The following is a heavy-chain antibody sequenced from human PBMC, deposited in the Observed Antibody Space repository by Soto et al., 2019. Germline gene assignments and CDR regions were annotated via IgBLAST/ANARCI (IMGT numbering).Heavy chain of an antibody. CDR1: GYSFTSYA. CDR2: INAANGNT. V-gene: IGHV1-3*01. D-gene: IGHD4-4*01. J-gene: IGHJ4*02. CDR3: ARVGMALMTTKMIY. Sequence: ASVKVSCKASGYSFTSYAIHWVRQAPGQRLEWMGWINAANGNTKYSQNFQGRVTITRDTSASTAYMELSSLRSEDTAVYYCARVGMALMTTKMIYWGQGTLVPVS.